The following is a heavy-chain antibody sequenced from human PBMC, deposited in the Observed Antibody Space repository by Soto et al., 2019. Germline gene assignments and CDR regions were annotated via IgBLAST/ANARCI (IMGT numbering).Heavy chain of an antibody. CDR1: GGTFSSYA. V-gene: IGHV1-69*13. CDR3: ARAQVHKQLADYSWFDP. Sequence: SVKVSCKASGGTFSSYAISWVRQAPGQGLEWMGGIIPIFGTANYAQKFQGRVTITADESTSTAYMELSSLRSEDTAVYYCARAQVHKQLADYSWFDPWGQGTLVTVSS. D-gene: IGHD6-6*01. J-gene: IGHJ5*02. CDR2: IIPIFGTA.